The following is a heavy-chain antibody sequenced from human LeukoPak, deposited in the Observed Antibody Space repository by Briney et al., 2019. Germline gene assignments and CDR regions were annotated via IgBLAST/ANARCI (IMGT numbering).Heavy chain of an antibody. CDR2: IYYSGST. CDR3: ARDSGERGGAFDI. CDR1: GGSISSYY. D-gene: IGHD7-27*01. Sequence: KPSETLSLTCTVSGGSISSYYWSWIRQPPGKGLEWIGYIYYSGSTNYNPSLKSRVTISVDTSKNQFSLKLSSVTAADTAVYYCARDSGERGGAFDIWGQGTMVTVSS. J-gene: IGHJ3*02. V-gene: IGHV4-59*01.